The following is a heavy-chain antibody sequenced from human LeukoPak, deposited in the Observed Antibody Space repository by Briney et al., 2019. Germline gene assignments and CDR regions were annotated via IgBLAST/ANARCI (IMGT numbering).Heavy chain of an antibody. V-gene: IGHV3-21*01. D-gene: IGHD6-19*01. CDR3: ARGPTLIGVAGTWPLDY. CDR2: ISSASSYK. Sequence: PGRSLRLSCAASGFTFSDYSMKWVRQAPGKGLECVSSISSASSYKYYGDSVKGRFTISRDNAKNSLYLQMNSLRVEDTAVYYCARGPTLIGVAGTWPLDYWGQGTLVIVSS. J-gene: IGHJ4*02. CDR1: GFTFSDYS.